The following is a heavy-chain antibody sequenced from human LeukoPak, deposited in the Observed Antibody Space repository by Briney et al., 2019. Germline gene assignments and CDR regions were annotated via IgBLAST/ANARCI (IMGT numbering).Heavy chain of an antibody. CDR3: ARAPIVGATTSGY. Sequence: PGGSLRLSCAASGFTFSSYWMHWVRQAPGKGLVWVSRINSDGSSTSYADSVKGRFTISRDNAKNALYLQMNSLRAEDTAVYYCARAPIVGATTSGYWGQGTLVTVSS. J-gene: IGHJ4*02. CDR2: INSDGSST. CDR1: GFTFSSYW. V-gene: IGHV3-74*01. D-gene: IGHD1-26*01.